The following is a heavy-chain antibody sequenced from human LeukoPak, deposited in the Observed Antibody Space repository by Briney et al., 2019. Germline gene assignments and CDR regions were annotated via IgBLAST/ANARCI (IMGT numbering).Heavy chain of an antibody. CDR2: INPNSGGT. CDR1: GYTFTGYY. V-gene: IGHV1-2*02. Sequence: ASVKVSCKASGYTFTGYYMHWVRQAPGQGLEWMGWINPNSGGTNYAQKFQGRVTMTRDTSISTAYMELSRLRSDDTAVYYCARDVYSGSYFDAFVIWGQGTMVTVSS. CDR3: ARDVYSGSYFDAFVI. J-gene: IGHJ3*02. D-gene: IGHD1-26*01.